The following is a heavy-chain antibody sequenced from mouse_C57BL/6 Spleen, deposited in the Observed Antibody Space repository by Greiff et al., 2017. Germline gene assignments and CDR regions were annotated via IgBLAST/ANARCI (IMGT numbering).Heavy chain of an antibody. V-gene: IGHV5-17*01. Sequence: EVMLVESGGGLVKPGGSLKLSCAASGFTFSDYGMHWVRQAPEKGLEWVAYISSGSSTIYYADTVKGRFTIYRDNAENTLFLQMTSLRSEDTAMYYCAIGLRGNAMDYWGQGTSVTVSS. CDR3: AIGLRGNAMDY. J-gene: IGHJ4*01. D-gene: IGHD3-1*01. CDR2: ISSGSSTI. CDR1: GFTFSDYG.